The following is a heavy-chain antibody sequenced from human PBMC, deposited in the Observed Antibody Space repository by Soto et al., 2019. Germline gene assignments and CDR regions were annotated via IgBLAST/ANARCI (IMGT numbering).Heavy chain of an antibody. D-gene: IGHD3-22*01. Sequence: EVQVLESGGGLGQPGGSLRLSCAASGFTFSSYSMIWVRQAPGKGLEWVSAISGGGVATNYADSVKGRFTISRDNSKNTLYLQMNSLRAEDTAVYYRAKGSESIGSYRPFDYWGQGTLVTVSS. CDR1: GFTFSSYS. CDR3: AKGSESIGSYRPFDY. J-gene: IGHJ4*02. CDR2: ISGGGVAT. V-gene: IGHV3-23*01.